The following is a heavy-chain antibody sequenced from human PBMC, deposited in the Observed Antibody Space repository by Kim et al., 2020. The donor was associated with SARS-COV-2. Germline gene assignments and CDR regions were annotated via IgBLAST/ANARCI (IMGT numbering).Heavy chain of an antibody. CDR2: IKQDGSEK. D-gene: IGHD6-13*01. CDR1: GFTFTSYW. J-gene: IGHJ4*02. CDR3: ARSPGYSSIWHAHFDY. Sequence: GGSLRLSCAASGFTFTSYWMSWVRQAPGKGLEWVANIKQDGSEKYYVDSVKGRFTISRDNGKNSLYLQMNSLRAEDTAVYYCARSPGYSSIWHAHFDYWGQGTLVTVSS. V-gene: IGHV3-7*01.